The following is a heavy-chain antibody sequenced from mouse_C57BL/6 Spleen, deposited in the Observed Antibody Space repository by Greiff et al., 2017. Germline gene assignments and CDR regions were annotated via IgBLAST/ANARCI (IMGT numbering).Heavy chain of an antibody. D-gene: IGHD2-5*01. CDR1: GFTFSSYG. J-gene: IGHJ2*01. CDR3: ALHHSDYDY. V-gene: IGHV5-6*01. CDR2: ISSGGSYT. Sequence: EVKLVESGGDLVKPGGSLKLSCAASGFTFSSYGMSWVRQTPDKRLEWVATISSGGSYTYYPDSVKGRFPISRDNAKNTLYLQMSSLKSEDTAMYYCALHHSDYDYWGQGTTLTVSS.